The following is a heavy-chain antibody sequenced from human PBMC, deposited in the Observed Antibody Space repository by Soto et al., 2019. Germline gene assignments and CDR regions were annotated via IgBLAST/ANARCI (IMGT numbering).Heavy chain of an antibody. V-gene: IGHV1-46*01. CDR2: INPSVGST. Sequence: QVQLVQSGAEVRKPGASVKVSCKASGYTFTTYNMHWVRQAPGQGLEWMGVINPSVGSTSYAQKVQGRVTMTRDTSTSTVYMEMSSLRSEDTAVYYCARAGAGHFDSWGQGTLVTVSS. CDR1: GYTFTTYN. CDR3: ARAGAGHFDS. J-gene: IGHJ4*02. D-gene: IGHD3-10*01.